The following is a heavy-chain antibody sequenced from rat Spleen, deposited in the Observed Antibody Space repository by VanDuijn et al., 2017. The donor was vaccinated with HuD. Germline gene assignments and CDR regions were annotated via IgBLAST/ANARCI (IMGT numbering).Heavy chain of an antibody. D-gene: IGHD4-3*01. CDR3: ARHGRGGTTYHYVMDV. V-gene: IGHV5-29*01. CDR2: INYDGRST. Sequence: EVQLVESDGGLVQPGRSLKLSCAVSGFAFSDHYVAWVRQGPTKGLEWVATINYDGRSTFYRASVRDRFTISRDNGKNILYLQIDSLKSEDTATYYCARHGRGGTTYHYVMDVWGQGTSVTVSS. J-gene: IGHJ4*01. CDR1: GFAFSDHY.